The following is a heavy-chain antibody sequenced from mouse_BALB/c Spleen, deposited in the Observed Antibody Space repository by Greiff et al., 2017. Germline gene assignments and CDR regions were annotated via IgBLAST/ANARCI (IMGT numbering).Heavy chain of an antibody. V-gene: IGHV1-7*01. CDR3: ARRDYGHAMDY. Sequence: VQLQQSGAELAKPGASVKMSCKASGYTFTSYWMHWVKQRPGQGLEWIGYINPSTGYTEYNQKFKDKATLTADKSSSTAYMQLSSLTSEDSAVYYCARRDYGHAMDYWGQGTSVTVSS. D-gene: IGHD1-2*01. J-gene: IGHJ4*01. CDR2: INPSTGYT. CDR1: GYTFTSYW.